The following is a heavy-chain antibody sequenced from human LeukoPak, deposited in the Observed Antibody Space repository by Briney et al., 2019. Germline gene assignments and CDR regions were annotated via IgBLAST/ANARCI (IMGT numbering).Heavy chain of an antibody. Sequence: SETLSLTCTVSGGSISSYYWSWIRQPPGKGLEWIEYIYYSGSTNYNPSLKSRVTISVDTSKNQFSLKLSSVTAADTAVYYCARDLGYCTNGVCHYFDYWGQGTLVTVSS. CDR2: IYYSGST. V-gene: IGHV4-59*01. J-gene: IGHJ4*02. CDR1: GGSISSYY. D-gene: IGHD2-8*01. CDR3: ARDLGYCTNGVCHYFDY.